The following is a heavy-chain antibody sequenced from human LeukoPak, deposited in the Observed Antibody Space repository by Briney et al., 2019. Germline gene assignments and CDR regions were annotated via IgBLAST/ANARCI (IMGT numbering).Heavy chain of an antibody. CDR1: GGTFSSYA. Sequence: ASVKVSCKASGGTFSSYAISGVRQAPGQGLEWMGGIIPIFGTANYAQKFQGRVTITTDESTSTAYMELSSLRSEDTAVYYCARALIVVVTWDAFDIWGQGTMVTVSS. CDR3: ARALIVVVTWDAFDI. J-gene: IGHJ3*02. V-gene: IGHV1-69*05. CDR2: IIPIFGTA. D-gene: IGHD2-21*02.